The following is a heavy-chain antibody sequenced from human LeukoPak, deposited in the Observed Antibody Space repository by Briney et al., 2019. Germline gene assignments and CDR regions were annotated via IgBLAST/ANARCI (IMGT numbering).Heavy chain of an antibody. CDR1: GFTFSSYA. CDR3: GRGGGYCSSTSCFNWFDP. D-gene: IGHD2-2*01. J-gene: IGHJ5*02. Sequence: GGSLRLSCAASGFTFSSYAMSWARQAPGKGLEWVSAISGSGGSTYYADSVKGRFTISRDNSKNTLYLQMNSLRAEDTAVYCCGRGGGYCSSTSCFNWFDPWGQGTLVTVSS. CDR2: ISGSGGST. V-gene: IGHV3-23*01.